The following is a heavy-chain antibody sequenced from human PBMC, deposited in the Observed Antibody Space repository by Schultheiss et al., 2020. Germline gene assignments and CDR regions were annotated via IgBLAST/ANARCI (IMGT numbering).Heavy chain of an antibody. Sequence: SQTLSLTCTVSGGSISSSSYYWGWIRQPPGKGLEWIGEIYHNGSVKFNPSLRSRVTISVDKSKNQFSLKLSSVTAADTAVYYCARGYGSTDYWGQGTLVTVSS. J-gene: IGHJ4*02. CDR1: GGSISSSSYY. CDR3: ARGYGSTDY. CDR2: IYHNGSV. V-gene: IGHV4-39*07. D-gene: IGHD3-16*01.